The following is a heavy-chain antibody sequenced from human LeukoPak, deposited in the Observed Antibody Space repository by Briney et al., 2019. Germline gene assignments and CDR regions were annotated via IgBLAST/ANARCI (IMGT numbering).Heavy chain of an antibody. Sequence: PGGSLRLSCAASGFTFSSYAMHWVRQAPGKGLEWVAVISYDGSNKYYADSVKGRFTISRDNSKNTLYLQMNSLRAEDTAVYYCARDPPRFVAARGNAFDIWGQGTMVTVSS. V-gene: IGHV3-30-3*01. J-gene: IGHJ3*02. CDR2: ISYDGSNK. CDR1: GFTFSSYA. CDR3: ARDPPRFVAARGNAFDI. D-gene: IGHD6-19*01.